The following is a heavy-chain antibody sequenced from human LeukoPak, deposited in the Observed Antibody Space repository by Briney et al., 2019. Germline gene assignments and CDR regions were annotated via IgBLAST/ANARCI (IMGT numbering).Heavy chain of an antibody. Sequence: PSETLSLACAVSGVSFSSNNWWGWVRQPPGQGLEWIGEIYHSGSPNYNPSLKSRVTISVDKSRNHFSLNLSSVTAADTAVYYCARVNINNWHSCDYWGQGTLVTVSS. CDR3: ARVNINNWHSCDY. D-gene: IGHD1-1*01. CDR2: IYHSGSP. J-gene: IGHJ4*02. V-gene: IGHV4-4*02. CDR1: GVSFSSNNW.